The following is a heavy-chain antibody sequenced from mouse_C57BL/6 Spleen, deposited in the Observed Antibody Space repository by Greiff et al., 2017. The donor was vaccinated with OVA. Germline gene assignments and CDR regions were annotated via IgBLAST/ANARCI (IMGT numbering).Heavy chain of an antibody. J-gene: IGHJ2*01. V-gene: IGHV1-22*01. D-gene: IGHD3-2*02. CDR2: INPNNGGT. Sequence: EVKLMESGPELVKPGASVKMSCKASGYTFTDYYMHWVKQSHGKSLEWIGYINPNNGGTSYNQKFKGKATLTVNKSSSTAYMELRSLTSEDSAVYYCARGLRLQGYYFDYWGQGTTLTVSS. CDR3: ARGLRLQGYYFDY. CDR1: GYTFTDYY.